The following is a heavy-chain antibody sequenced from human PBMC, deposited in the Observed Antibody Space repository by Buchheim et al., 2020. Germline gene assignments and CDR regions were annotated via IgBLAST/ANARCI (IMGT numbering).Heavy chain of an antibody. D-gene: IGHD2-2*01. CDR1: GFTFSNYG. CDR2: IWYDGSNK. Sequence: QVQLVESGGGVVQPGRSLRLSCAASGFTFSNYGMHWVRQAPGKGLEWVAVIWYDGSNKYYVDSVKGRFTISRDNSKNTLYLQMNSLRAEDTAVYYCARERSSTGDSSDYWGQGTL. CDR3: ARERSSTGDSSDY. V-gene: IGHV3-33*01. J-gene: IGHJ4*02.